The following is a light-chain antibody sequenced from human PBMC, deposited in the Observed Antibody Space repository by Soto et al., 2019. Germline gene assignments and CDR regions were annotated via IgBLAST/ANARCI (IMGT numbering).Light chain of an antibody. CDR1: QSVSSY. J-gene: IGKJ1*01. Sequence: EIVLTQSPATLSLSPGERATLSCRASQSVSSYLAWYQQKPGQTPRLLIYDASNRATGIPARFSGSGSGTAFTLTISCLEPEDFAVYYCQQRSNWPPTFGQGTKVEIK. V-gene: IGKV3-11*01. CDR2: DAS. CDR3: QQRSNWPPT.